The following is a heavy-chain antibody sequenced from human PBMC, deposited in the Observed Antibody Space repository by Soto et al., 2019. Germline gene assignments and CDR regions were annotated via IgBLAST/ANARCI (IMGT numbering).Heavy chain of an antibody. V-gene: IGHV1-46*01. J-gene: IGHJ6*02. CDR1: GYTYTSYY. CDR2: INPSGGST. D-gene: IGHD4-17*01. Sequence: ASVKVSCKASGYTYTSYYMHWVRQAPGQGLEWMGIINPSGGSTSYAQKFQGRVTMTRDTSTSTVYMELSSLRSEDTAVYYCTRSNVTTYYYYGMDVWGQGTTGTVSS. CDR3: TRSNVTTYYYYGMDV.